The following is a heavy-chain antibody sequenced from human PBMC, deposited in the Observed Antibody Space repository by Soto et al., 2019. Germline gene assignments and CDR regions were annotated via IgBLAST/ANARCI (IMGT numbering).Heavy chain of an antibody. V-gene: IGHV3-11*01. CDR2: ISSSGSTI. CDR1: GFTFSDYY. D-gene: IGHD5-12*01. J-gene: IGHJ6*03. Sequence: GGSLRLSCAASGFTFSDYYMSWIRQAPGKGLEWVSYISSSGSTIYYADSVKGRFTISRDNAKNSLYLQMNSLRAEDTAVYYCARSSPYSGYPNYYYYYYMDVWGKGTTVTVSS. CDR3: ARSSPYSGYPNYYYYYYMDV.